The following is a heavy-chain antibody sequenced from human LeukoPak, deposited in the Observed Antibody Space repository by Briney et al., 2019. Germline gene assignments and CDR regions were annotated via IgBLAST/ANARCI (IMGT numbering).Heavy chain of an antibody. CDR1: GFTFDDYA. CDR3: AEGAEGATIVDY. Sequence: GGSLRLSCAASGFTFDDYAMHWVRQAPGKGLEWVSGISWNSGSIGYADSVKGRFTISRDNAKNSLYLQMNSLRAEDTALYYCAEGAEGATIVDYWGQGTLVTVSS. V-gene: IGHV3-9*01. D-gene: IGHD1-26*01. J-gene: IGHJ4*02. CDR2: ISWNSGSI.